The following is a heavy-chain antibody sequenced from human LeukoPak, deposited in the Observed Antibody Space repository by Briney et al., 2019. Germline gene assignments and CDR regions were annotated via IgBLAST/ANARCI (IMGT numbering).Heavy chain of an antibody. Sequence: GASVKVSCKASGGTFSSYAISWVRQAPGQGLEWMGGIIPIFGTANYAQKFQGRVTITTDESTSTAYMELSSLRSEDTAVYYCARPFFAGQWLGHGAPFDLWGRGTLVTVSS. D-gene: IGHD6-19*01. CDR1: GGTFSSYA. CDR2: IIPIFGTA. J-gene: IGHJ2*01. CDR3: ARPFFAGQWLGHGAPFDL. V-gene: IGHV1-69*05.